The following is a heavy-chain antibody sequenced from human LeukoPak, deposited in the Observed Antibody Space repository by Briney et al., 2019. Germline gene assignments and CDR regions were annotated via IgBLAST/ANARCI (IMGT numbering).Heavy chain of an antibody. V-gene: IGHV3-7*01. D-gene: IGHD5-18*01. CDR2: INPDGNKK. CDR3: ARDLAYSRLDY. CDR1: GLTFSSSW. Sequence: GGSLRLSCAVSGLTFSSSWMDWVRQAPGKGLEWVASINPDGNKKYSADSVKGRFTISRDNAENSLYLQMYSLRVEDTAFYYCARDLAYSRLDYWGQGMLVTASS. J-gene: IGHJ4*02.